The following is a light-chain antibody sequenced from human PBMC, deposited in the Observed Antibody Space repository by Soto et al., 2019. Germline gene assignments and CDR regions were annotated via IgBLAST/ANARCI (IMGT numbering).Light chain of an antibody. V-gene: IGLV2-14*03. CDR3: SSYTSSTSGV. CDR1: SSDVGGYDY. J-gene: IGLJ2*01. CDR2: DVS. Sequence: QSVLTQPASVSGSPGQSITISCTGTSSDVGGYDYVSWYQQHPGIAPKLIIFDVSNRPSGVSNRFSGSKSGNTASLTISGLQAEDEADYYCSSYTSSTSGVFGGGTQLTVL.